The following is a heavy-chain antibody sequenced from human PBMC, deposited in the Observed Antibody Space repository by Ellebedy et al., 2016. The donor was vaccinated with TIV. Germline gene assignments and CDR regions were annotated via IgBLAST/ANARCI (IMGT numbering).Heavy chain of an antibody. V-gene: IGHV3-33*05. CDR2: ISYDGSDK. CDR1: TFSGYG. D-gene: IGHD6-13*01. CDR3: ARGRLAAARV. Sequence: TFSGYGMLWVRQSPGKGLEWVSFISYDGSDKYYADSVKGRFTISRDNSKSTLFLQMNSLRAEDTAVYYCARGRLAAARVWGQGTLVTVSS. J-gene: IGHJ4*02.